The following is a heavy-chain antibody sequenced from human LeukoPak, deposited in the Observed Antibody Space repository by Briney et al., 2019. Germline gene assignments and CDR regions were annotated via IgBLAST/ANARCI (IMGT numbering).Heavy chain of an antibody. V-gene: IGHV3-53*01. Sequence: GGSLRLSCAASGFTVSSNYMSWVRQAPGKGLEWVSVIYSGGSTYYADSVKGRFTISRDNSKNTLYLQVNSLRAEDTAVYYCARGVAAAGTSDAFDIWGQGTMVTVSS. CDR2: IYSGGST. J-gene: IGHJ3*02. CDR3: ARGVAAAGTSDAFDI. D-gene: IGHD6-13*01. CDR1: GFTVSSNY.